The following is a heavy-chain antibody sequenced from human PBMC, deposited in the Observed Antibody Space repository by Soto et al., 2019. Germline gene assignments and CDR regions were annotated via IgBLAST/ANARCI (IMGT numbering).Heavy chain of an antibody. J-gene: IGHJ6*02. V-gene: IGHV3-30*04. Sequence: VQLVESGGGVVRPGRSLRLYCAASGFSFSVYPMNWVRQAPGKGLEWVAFISFDGSKTYYSDSVKGRFTISRDNSKNTVSLQMNNLRPGDAAVYHCANLLNVAAAGTPHYYGEDVWGQGTTVTVS. CDR2: ISFDGSKT. CDR3: ANLLNVAAAGTPHYYGEDV. CDR1: GFSFSVYP. D-gene: IGHD6-13*01.